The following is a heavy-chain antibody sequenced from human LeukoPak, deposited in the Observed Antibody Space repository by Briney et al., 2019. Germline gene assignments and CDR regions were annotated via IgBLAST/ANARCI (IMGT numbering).Heavy chain of an antibody. V-gene: IGHV3-48*04. Sequence: HPGGSLRLSCAASGFTFDDYGMSWIRQAPGKGLEWISDISGSSDTINYADSVKGRFTISRDNAKNSLYLQMNSLRAEDTAVYYCAELGITMIGGVWGKGTTVTISS. CDR1: GFTFDDYG. D-gene: IGHD3-10*02. CDR3: AELGITMIGGV. J-gene: IGHJ6*04. CDR2: ISGSSDTI.